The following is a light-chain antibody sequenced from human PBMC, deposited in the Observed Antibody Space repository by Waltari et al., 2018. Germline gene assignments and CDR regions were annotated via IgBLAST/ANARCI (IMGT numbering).Light chain of an antibody. Sequence: DIQMTQSPSSLSASLGDRITITCQASQDITDHLNWYQQKPGKAPNLLIYDASNLQSGVPSRFSGSGSGTDFTFTISSLQPEDIATYYCQQYDNLPPYTFGQGTKVEI. J-gene: IGKJ2*01. CDR3: QQYDNLPPYT. V-gene: IGKV1-33*01. CDR1: QDITDH. CDR2: DAS.